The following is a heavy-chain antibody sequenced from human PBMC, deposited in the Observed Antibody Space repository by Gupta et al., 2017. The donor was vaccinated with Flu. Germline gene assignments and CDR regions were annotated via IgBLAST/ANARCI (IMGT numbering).Heavy chain of an antibody. D-gene: IGHD6-6*01. Sequence: VRQAPGQRLGWMGWIDAGNENTEYSQKFQGRVTITRDTSASTVYMELKSLRSEDTAVYDCARGLYSSSPGGVDWFDPWGQGTLVTVSS. J-gene: IGHJ5*02. V-gene: IGHV1-3*01. CDR3: ARGLYSSSPGGVDWFDP. CDR2: IDAGNENT.